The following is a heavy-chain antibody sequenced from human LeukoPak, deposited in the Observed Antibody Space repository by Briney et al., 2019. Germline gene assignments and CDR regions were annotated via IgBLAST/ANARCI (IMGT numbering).Heavy chain of an antibody. D-gene: IGHD3-10*01. CDR3: ARVRVGAYDFEY. Sequence: GGSLRLSCAASGFTFSTYWMHWVRQAPGEGLVWVSRINPDGSTTTYADSVKGRFTISRDNAKNTLYLQMNSLRAEDTAVYYCARVRVGAYDFEYWGQGALVTVSS. V-gene: IGHV3-74*01. CDR2: INPDGSTT. CDR1: GFTFSTYW. J-gene: IGHJ4*02.